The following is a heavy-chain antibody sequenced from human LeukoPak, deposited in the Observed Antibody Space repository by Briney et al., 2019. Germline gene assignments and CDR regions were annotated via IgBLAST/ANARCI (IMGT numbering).Heavy chain of an antibody. V-gene: IGHV3-23*01. CDR1: EFTFSNYA. D-gene: IGHD2-15*01. CDR2: ISGSGGST. Sequence: GGSLRLSCAASEFTFSNYAMSWVRQAPGKGLEWVSVISGSGGSTYYADSVEGRFTISRDNSKNTLFLQMNSLRAEDTAVYYCAKGILSVNDYWGQGTLVTVSS. J-gene: IGHJ4*02. CDR3: AKGILSVNDY.